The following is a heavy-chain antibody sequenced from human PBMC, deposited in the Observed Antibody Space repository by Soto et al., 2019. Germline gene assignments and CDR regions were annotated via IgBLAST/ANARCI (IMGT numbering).Heavy chain of an antibody. J-gene: IGHJ4*02. D-gene: IGHD6-13*01. V-gene: IGHV4-61*01. CDR1: GGSVSSGSYY. CDR2: IYYSGST. Sequence: PWETLSLTCTVSGGSVSSGSYYWSWIRQPPGKGLEWIGYIYYSGSTNYNPSLKSRVTISVDTSKNQFSLKLSSVTAADTAVYYCARVIAAAGIDYWGQGTLVTVSS. CDR3: ARVIAAAGIDY.